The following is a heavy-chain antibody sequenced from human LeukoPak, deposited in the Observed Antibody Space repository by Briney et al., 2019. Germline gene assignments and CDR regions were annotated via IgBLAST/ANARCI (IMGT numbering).Heavy chain of an antibody. CDR2: ISYDGSNK. CDR1: GFTFSSYG. Sequence: PGGSLRLSCAASGFTFSSYGMHWVRQAPGKGLEWVAVISYDGSNKYYADSVKGRFTISRDNSKNTLYLQMNSLRAEDTAVYYCAKDLKGVRGVYYYYGMDVWGKGTTVTVSS. D-gene: IGHD3-10*01. CDR3: AKDLKGVRGVYYYYGMDV. V-gene: IGHV3-30*18. J-gene: IGHJ6*04.